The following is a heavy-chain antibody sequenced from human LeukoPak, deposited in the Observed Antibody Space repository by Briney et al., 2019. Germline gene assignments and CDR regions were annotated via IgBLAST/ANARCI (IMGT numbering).Heavy chain of an antibody. J-gene: IGHJ4*02. CDR3: ARTIRGY. Sequence: GGSLRLSCATSGFTFSNYWMSWVRQAPGKGLEWVANIKEDGSEKYYVDSVKGRFTISRDNAKNSLYLQMNSLRAEDTAVYYCARTIRGYWGQGTLVTVSS. CDR2: IKEDGSEK. CDR1: GFTFSNYW. D-gene: IGHD3-10*01. V-gene: IGHV3-7*01.